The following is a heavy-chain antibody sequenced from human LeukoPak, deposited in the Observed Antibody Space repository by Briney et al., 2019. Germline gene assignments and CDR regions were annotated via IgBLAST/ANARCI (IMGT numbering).Heavy chain of an antibody. CDR3: ARHRAYYDSSGLSLYYFDY. D-gene: IGHD3-22*01. Sequence: SETLSLTCTVSGGSISSSSYYWGWIRQPPGKGLEWIGSIYYSGSTYYNPSLKSRVTISVDTSKNQFSLMLSSVTAADTAVYFRARHRAYYDSSGLSLYYFDYWGQGTLVTVSS. CDR1: GGSISSSSYY. J-gene: IGHJ4*02. CDR2: IYYSGST. V-gene: IGHV4-39*01.